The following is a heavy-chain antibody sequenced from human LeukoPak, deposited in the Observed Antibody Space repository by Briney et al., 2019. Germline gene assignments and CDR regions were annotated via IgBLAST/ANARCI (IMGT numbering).Heavy chain of an antibody. J-gene: IGHJ4*02. D-gene: IGHD6-13*01. CDR3: AKVFTAAAGTKNYFDY. Sequence: GGSLRLSCAASGSTFSSYGMHWVRQAPGKGLEWVAFIRYDGSNKHYGESVKGRFTISRDNSKNTLYLQMNSLRAEDTAVYYCAKVFTAAAGTKNYFDYWGQGTLVTVSS. CDR1: GSTFSSYG. CDR2: IRYDGSNK. V-gene: IGHV3-30*02.